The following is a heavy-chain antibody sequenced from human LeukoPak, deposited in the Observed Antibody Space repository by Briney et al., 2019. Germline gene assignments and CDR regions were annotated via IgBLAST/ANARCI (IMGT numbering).Heavy chain of an antibody. D-gene: IGHD3-3*01. V-gene: IGHV4-30-4*08. J-gene: IGHJ4*02. CDR3: ASTYYDSWSGYDLKFDY. CDR1: GGSISSGDYY. CDR2: IYYSGST. Sequence: SETLSLTCTVSGGSISSGDYYWSWIRQPPGKGLEWIGYIYYSGSTYYNPSLKSRVTISVDTSKNQFSLKLSSVTAADTAVYYCASTYYDSWSGYDLKFDYWGQGTLVIVSS.